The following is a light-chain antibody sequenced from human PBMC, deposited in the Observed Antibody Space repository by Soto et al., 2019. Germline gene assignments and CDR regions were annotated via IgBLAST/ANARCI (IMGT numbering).Light chain of an antibody. J-gene: IGKJ1*01. V-gene: IGKV3-11*01. CDR1: QSVSSY. Sequence: EIVLTQSPATLSLSPGERATLSCRASQSVSSYLAWYQQKPGQAPRLLIYDASNRATGIPARFTGSGSGTDFTLTISSLEPADFAVYSCQQRSTWPWTFGQGTKVEIK. CDR2: DAS. CDR3: QQRSTWPWT.